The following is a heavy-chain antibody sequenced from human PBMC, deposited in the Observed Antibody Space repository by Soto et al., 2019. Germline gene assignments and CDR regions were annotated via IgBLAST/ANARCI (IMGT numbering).Heavy chain of an antibody. D-gene: IGHD6-25*01. CDR3: ATGQRECGVLDATDFEN. CDR1: GGSISSDDYY. J-gene: IGHJ4*02. V-gene: IGHV4-30-4*01. Sequence: SETLSLTCTVSGGSISSDDYYWSWIRQPPGKGLEWIGYIYYSGSTFYNPSLKTRVTIPVDTSKNQFSLKLSSVTAADTAVYYCATGQRECGVLDATDFENWGQGSLVTVAS. CDR2: IYYSGST.